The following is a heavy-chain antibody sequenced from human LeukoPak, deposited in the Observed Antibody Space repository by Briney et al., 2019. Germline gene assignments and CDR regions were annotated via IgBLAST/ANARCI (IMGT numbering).Heavy chain of an antibody. CDR3: ARRPGGNSYYFNF. V-gene: IGHV4-39*01. CDR1: GGSISSYY. J-gene: IGHJ4*02. CDR2: LYYSGNT. Sequence: SETLSLTCTVSGGSISSYYWVWIRQPPGKGLEWIGSLYYSGNTYYNPSLKSRVTISVDTSKNQFSLELTSVTAADTAVYYCARRPGGNSYYFNFWGQGTLVTVSS. D-gene: IGHD4-23*01.